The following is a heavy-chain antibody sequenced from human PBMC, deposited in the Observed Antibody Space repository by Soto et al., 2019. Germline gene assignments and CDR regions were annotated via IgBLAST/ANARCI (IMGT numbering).Heavy chain of an antibody. Sequence: SETLSLTCTVSGGSISSSSYYWGWIRQPPGKGLEWIGSIYYSGSTYYNPSLKSRLTISVDTSKNQFSLKLSSVTAADTPVYYCATPNGHAAAGTNGNWLDPWGKVNRVTVCS. CDR2: IYYSGST. CDR1: GGSISSSSYY. V-gene: IGHV4-39*01. CDR3: ATPNGHAAAGTNGNWLDP. J-gene: IGHJ5*02. D-gene: IGHD6-13*01.